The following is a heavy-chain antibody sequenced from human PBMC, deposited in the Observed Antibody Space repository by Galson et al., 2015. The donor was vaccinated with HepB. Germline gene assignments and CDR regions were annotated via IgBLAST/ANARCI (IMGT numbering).Heavy chain of an antibody. CDR1: GDSVSSTTVA. Sequence: CAISGDSVSSTTVAWNWIRQSPSRGLEWLGRTYYRSQWYNEYAISVRSRITINPDTSKNQFSLHLNSVTPAGTAVYYCARGLYNSFDYWDQGTLVPVSS. CDR3: ARGLYNSFDY. CDR2: TYYRSQWYN. V-gene: IGHV6-1*01. J-gene: IGHJ4*02. D-gene: IGHD1-20*01.